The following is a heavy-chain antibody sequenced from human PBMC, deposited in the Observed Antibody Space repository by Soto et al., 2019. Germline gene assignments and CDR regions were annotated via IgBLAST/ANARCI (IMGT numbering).Heavy chain of an antibody. J-gene: IGHJ1*01. CDR3: ARLGYYGSGNPSHFQH. CDR1: GFTFSSYS. CDR2: ISSSSYI. Sequence: PGGSLRLSCAASGFTFSSYSMNWVRQAPGKGLEWVSSISSSSYIYYADSVKGQVTISADKSIRTAYLQWSSLKASDTAMYYCARLGYYGSGNPSHFQHWGQGTLVTVSS. V-gene: IGHV3-21*04. D-gene: IGHD3-10*01.